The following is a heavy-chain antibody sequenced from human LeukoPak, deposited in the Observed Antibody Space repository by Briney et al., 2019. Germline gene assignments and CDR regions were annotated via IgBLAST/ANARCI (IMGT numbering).Heavy chain of an antibody. CDR2: ISYDGSNK. CDR1: GSTFSSYA. V-gene: IGHV3-30*01. J-gene: IGHJ4*02. Sequence: HSGGSLRLSCAASGSTFSSYAMHWVRQAPGKGLEWVAVISYDGSNKYYADSVKGRFTISRDNSKNTLYLQMNSLRAEDTAVYYCARDDPLLRSFDYWGQGTLVTVSS. CDR3: ARDDPLLRSFDY.